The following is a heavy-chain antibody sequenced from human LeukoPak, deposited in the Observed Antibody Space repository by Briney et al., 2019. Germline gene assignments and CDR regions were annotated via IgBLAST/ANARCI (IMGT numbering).Heavy chain of an antibody. CDR1: GFTFSDYY. V-gene: IGHV3-11*01. D-gene: IGHD3-9*01. CDR2: ISSSGSTI. Sequence: GGSLRLSCAASGFTFSDYYMSWIRQAPGKGLEWVSYISSSGSTIYYADSVKGRFTISRDNAKNSLYLQMNSLRAEDTALYYCAKDPYYDILTGYSFPAYFDYWGQGTLVTVSS. J-gene: IGHJ4*02. CDR3: AKDPYYDILTGYSFPAYFDY.